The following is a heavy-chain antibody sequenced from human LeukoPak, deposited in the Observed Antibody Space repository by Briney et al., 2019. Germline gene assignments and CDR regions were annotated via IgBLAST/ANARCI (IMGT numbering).Heavy chain of an antibody. CDR1: GFTFSTYW. CDR2: INGDGSTT. D-gene: IGHD2-15*01. V-gene: IGHV3-74*01. J-gene: IGHJ5*02. Sequence: PGGSLRLSCAASGFTFSTYWMLWVRQAPGEGRVWVSRINGDGSTTNYADSVKGRFTISRDNAKTTLYLQMNSLRAEDTAVYYGTRRVDATRWYDRWGQGTPVTVSS. CDR3: TRRVDATRWYDR.